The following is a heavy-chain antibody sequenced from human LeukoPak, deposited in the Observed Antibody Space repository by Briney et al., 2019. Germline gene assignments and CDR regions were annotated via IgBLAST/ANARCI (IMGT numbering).Heavy chain of an antibody. CDR2: IYYSGST. D-gene: IGHD2-8*01. Sequence: SETLSLTCTVSGGSISSYYWSWIRQPPGKGLEWIGYIYYSGSTNYNPSLKSRVTISVDTSKNQFSLKLSSVTAADTAVYYCARVPCTNGVCYPDYWGQGTLVTVSS. V-gene: IGHV4-59*01. J-gene: IGHJ4*02. CDR1: GGSISSYY. CDR3: ARVPCTNGVCYPDY.